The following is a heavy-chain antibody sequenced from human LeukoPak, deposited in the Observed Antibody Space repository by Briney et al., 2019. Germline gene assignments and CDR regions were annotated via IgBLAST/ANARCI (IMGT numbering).Heavy chain of an antibody. J-gene: IGHJ4*02. D-gene: IGHD2-8*01. Sequence: PSETLSLTCTVSGGSISSYHWSWIRQPPGKGLEWIGYMYYSGTINYNPSLKSRVTISVDTSKNQFSLKLSSVTPADTAMYYCAGAWSTDYFDYWGQGTLVTVSS. CDR1: GGSISSYH. CDR3: AGAWSTDYFDY. CDR2: MYYSGTI. V-gene: IGHV4-59*01.